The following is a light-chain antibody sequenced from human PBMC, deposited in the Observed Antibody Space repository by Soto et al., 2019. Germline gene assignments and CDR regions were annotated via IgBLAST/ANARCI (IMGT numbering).Light chain of an antibody. J-gene: IGKJ2*01. V-gene: IGKV3-20*01. CDR1: QSVSSSY. Sequence: EIVLTQSPGTLSLSPGERATLSCRASQSVSSSYLAWYQQKPGQAPRLLIYGASSRATGIPDRFSGSGSGTDFTLTISRLEPEDFAVYYCHQHASATPYTVGQGNKREIK. CDR2: GAS. CDR3: HQHASATPYT.